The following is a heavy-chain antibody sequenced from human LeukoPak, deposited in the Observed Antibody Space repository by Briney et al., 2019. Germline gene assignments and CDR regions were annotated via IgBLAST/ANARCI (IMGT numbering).Heavy chain of an antibody. CDR3: ATVTSYRVDY. Sequence: PGGSLRLSCGASGFSFSTYWISWVRQAPGKGLEWVANINHDGRKKPYVDSVKGRFTISRDNAKNSLFLQMNSLRPEDTAAYYCATVTSYRVDYWGQGTLVTVSS. CDR1: GFSFSTYW. J-gene: IGHJ4*02. D-gene: IGHD1-1*01. CDR2: INHDGRKK. V-gene: IGHV3-7*01.